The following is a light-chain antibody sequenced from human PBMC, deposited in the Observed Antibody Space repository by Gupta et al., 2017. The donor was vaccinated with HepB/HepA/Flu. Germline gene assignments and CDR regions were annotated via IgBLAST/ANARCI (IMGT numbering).Light chain of an antibody. CDR2: AAS. Sequence: DIQMTQSSFSLSASVGDRVTITCRASQSISSYLNWYQQKPGKAPKLLIYAASSLQSGVPSRFSGSGSGTDFTLTISSLQPEDFATYYCQQSYSIPPYTFGRGTKLEIK. V-gene: IGKV1-39*01. J-gene: IGKJ2*01. CDR3: QQSYSIPPYT. CDR1: QSISSY.